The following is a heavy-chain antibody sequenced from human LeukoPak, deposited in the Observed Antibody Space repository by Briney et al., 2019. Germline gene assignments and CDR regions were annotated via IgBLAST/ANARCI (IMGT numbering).Heavy chain of an antibody. J-gene: IGHJ5*01. V-gene: IGHV3-21*01. CDR1: GFTFSSYT. Sequence: GGSLRLPCAASGFTFSSYTMNWVRQAPGKGLEWVSSISSSTYIYYADSVKGRFTISRDNAKNSLYLQMNSLRVEDTAVYYCARATTVKDWFDSWGQGTLVTVSS. CDR2: ISSSTYI. D-gene: IGHD4-11*01. CDR3: ARATTVKDWFDS.